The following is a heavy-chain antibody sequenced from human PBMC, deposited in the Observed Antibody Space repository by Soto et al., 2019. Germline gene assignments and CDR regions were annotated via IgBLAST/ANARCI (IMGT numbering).Heavy chain of an antibody. CDR1: GFTFSSYA. Sequence: EVQLLESGGRLVQPGVSLRLSCAASGFTFSSYAMSWVRQAPGKGLEWVSAISGSGGSTYYADSVKGRFTISRDNSKNTLYLQMNSVRAEDTAVYYCAKDLAHDYYDFWSGYSPFDYWGQGTLVTVSS. D-gene: IGHD3-3*01. CDR3: AKDLAHDYYDFWSGYSPFDY. V-gene: IGHV3-23*01. CDR2: ISGSGGST. J-gene: IGHJ4*02.